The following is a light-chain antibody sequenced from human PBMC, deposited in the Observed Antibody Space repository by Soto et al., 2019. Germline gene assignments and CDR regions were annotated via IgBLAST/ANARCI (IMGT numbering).Light chain of an antibody. CDR3: QQYST. J-gene: IGKJ1*01. Sequence: ETVLTQSPGTLASSPGQRGTLSCRASQSVSSSYLAWYQQKPGQAPRLLIYGASSRATGIPDRFSGSGSGTDFTLTISRLEPEDFAVYYCQQYSTFGQGTKVDNK. CDR2: GAS. CDR1: QSVSSSY. V-gene: IGKV3-20*01.